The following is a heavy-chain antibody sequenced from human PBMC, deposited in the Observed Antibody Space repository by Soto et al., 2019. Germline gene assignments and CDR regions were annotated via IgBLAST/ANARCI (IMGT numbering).Heavy chain of an antibody. Sequence: PGGSLRLSCAASGFTFSSYDMHWFRQVTGKGLEWVSTIGTAGGTYYPGSVKGRFTISRENAKNSLYLQMNSLRAEDTAVYYCARGRLISLYYFDYWGQGTLVTVSS. J-gene: IGHJ4*02. CDR3: ARGRLISLYYFDY. CDR1: GFTFSSYD. V-gene: IGHV3-13*01. CDR2: IGTAGGT. D-gene: IGHD2-15*01.